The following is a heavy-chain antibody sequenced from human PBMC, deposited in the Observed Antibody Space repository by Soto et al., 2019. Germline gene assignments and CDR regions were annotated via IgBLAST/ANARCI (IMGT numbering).Heavy chain of an antibody. Sequence: QVQLVQSGAEVKKPGASVKVSCKASGYNFISYDINWVRQATGQGLEWMGWMNPTSGNAGYAQKFQGRVTMTRDTSINTAYMELISLTSDDTAMYYCVRAPSCPGMSCYSGWFDPWGQGTLVAVSS. CDR2: MNPTSGNA. CDR1: GYNFISYD. CDR3: VRAPSCPGMSCYSGWFDP. V-gene: IGHV1-8*01. D-gene: IGHD2-21*02. J-gene: IGHJ5*02.